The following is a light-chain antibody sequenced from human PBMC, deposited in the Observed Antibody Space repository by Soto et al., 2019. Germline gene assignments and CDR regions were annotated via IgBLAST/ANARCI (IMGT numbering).Light chain of an antibody. V-gene: IGKV2-28*01. Sequence: DIEMTQSPLSLSVTPGEPASLSCRSSQSLLHSNGYNSLDWYLQKPGQSPQLLISSNSNRASGVPDRFSGSGSGTDFTLKISKVEAEDVGVYYCMQALQTPRTFGQGTKLEIK. CDR2: SNS. CDR3: MQALQTPRT. CDR1: QSLLHSNGYNS. J-gene: IGKJ2*01.